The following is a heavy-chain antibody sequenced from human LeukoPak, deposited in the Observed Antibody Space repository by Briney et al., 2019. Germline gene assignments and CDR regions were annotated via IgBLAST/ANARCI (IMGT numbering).Heavy chain of an antibody. J-gene: IGHJ6*03. CDR2: IYHSGST. V-gene: IGHV4-59*12. Sequence: SETLSLTCAVSGGSISSYYWSWIRQPPGKGLEWIGYIYHSGSTYYNPSLKSRVTISVDRSKNQFSLKLSSVTAADTAVYYCAREEDYYYYYMDVWGKGTTVTVSS. CDR1: GGSISSYY. CDR3: AREEDYYYYYMDV.